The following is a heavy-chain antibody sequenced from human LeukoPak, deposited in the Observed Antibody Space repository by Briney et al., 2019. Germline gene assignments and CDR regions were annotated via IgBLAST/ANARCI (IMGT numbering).Heavy chain of an antibody. CDR1: GDSVSSSSVT. D-gene: IGHD2-2*01. CDR3: ARRLTQYDCFDP. J-gene: IGHJ5*02. CDR2: TYYRSTWYN. Sequence: SQTLSLTCAISGDSVSSSSVTWNWIRQSPSRGLERLGGTYYRSTWYNDYAVSVRGRITVNPDTSKNQFSLHLNSVTPEDTAVYYCARRLTQYDCFDPWGQGILVTVSS. V-gene: IGHV6-1*01.